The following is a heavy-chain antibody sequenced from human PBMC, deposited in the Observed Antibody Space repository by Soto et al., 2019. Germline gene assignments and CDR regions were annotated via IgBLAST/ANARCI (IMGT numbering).Heavy chain of an antibody. CDR3: AFRAIYGEYDYYYYGMDV. V-gene: IGHV1-69*06. CDR2: IIPIFGTA. D-gene: IGHD4-17*01. Sequence: SVKVSCKASGGTFSSYAISWVRQAPGQGLEWMGGIIPIFGTANYAQKFQGRVTITADKSTSTAYMELSSLRSEDTAVYYCAFRAIYGEYDYYYYGMDVWGQGTTVTVSS. CDR1: GGTFSSYA. J-gene: IGHJ6*02.